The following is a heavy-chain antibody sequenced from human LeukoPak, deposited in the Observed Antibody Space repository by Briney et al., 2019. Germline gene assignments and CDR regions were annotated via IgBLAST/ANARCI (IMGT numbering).Heavy chain of an antibody. Sequence: PSETLSLTCTVSGGSISSSSYYWGWIRQPPGKGLEWIGSIYYSGSTYYNPSLKSRVTISVDTSKNQFSLKLSSVTAADTAVYYCARDRSGDGAFDIWGQGTMVTVSS. CDR3: ARDRSGDGAFDI. V-gene: IGHV4-39*07. D-gene: IGHD3-10*01. J-gene: IGHJ3*02. CDR2: IYYSGST. CDR1: GGSISSSSYY.